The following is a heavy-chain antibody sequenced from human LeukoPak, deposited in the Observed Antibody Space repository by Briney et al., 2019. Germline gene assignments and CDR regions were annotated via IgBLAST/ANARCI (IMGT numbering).Heavy chain of an antibody. V-gene: IGHV3-21*01. CDR2: ISSSSSYI. Sequence: KTGGSLRLSCAASGFTFSSYSMNWVRQAPGKGLEWVSSISSSSSYIYYADSVKGRFTISRDNAKNSLYLQMNSLRAEDTAVYYCARDSEGSSWAYYFDYWGQGTLVTGSS. J-gene: IGHJ4*02. D-gene: IGHD6-13*01. CDR1: GFTFSSYS. CDR3: ARDSEGSSWAYYFDY.